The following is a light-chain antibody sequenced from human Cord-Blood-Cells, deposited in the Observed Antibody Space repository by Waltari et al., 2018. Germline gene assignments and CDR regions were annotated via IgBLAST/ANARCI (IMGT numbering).Light chain of an antibody. Sequence: DIQMPQSPSSLSASVGDRVTIPCRASQSISSYLNWYQQKPGKAPKLLIYAASSLQSGVPSRFSGSGSGTDFTLTISSLQPEDFATYYCQQSYSTLTFGPGTKVDIK. CDR3: QQSYSTLT. CDR2: AAS. CDR1: QSISSY. J-gene: IGKJ3*01. V-gene: IGKV1-39*01.